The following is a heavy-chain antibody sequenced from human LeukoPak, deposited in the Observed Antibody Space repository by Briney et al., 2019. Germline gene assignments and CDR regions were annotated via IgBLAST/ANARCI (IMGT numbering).Heavy chain of an antibody. CDR1: GFTVSSNY. Sequence: GGSLRLSCAASGFTVSSNYMSWVRQAPGKGLEWVSVIYSGGSTHYADSVKGRITISRDNSKNTLYLQMNSLRAEDTAVYYCATVGLTMVRGVRYNYNGMDVWGQGTTVTVSS. V-gene: IGHV3-66*01. J-gene: IGHJ6*02. D-gene: IGHD3-10*01. CDR2: IYSGGST. CDR3: ATVGLTMVRGVRYNYNGMDV.